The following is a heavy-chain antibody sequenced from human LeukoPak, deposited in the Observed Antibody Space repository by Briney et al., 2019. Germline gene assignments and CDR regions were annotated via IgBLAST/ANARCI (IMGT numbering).Heavy chain of an antibody. Sequence: SETLSLTCTVSGGSISSSSYYWGWIRQTPGKGLEWIGGIGNIYYSGSTYYNPSLKSRVTISVSTSRNQFSLRLSSVTAADTAVYYCARAMVGATRGFDPWGQGTLVTVSS. CDR1: GGSISSSSYY. CDR3: ARAMVGATRGFDP. D-gene: IGHD1-26*01. CDR2: IGNIYYSGST. J-gene: IGHJ5*02. V-gene: IGHV4-39*01.